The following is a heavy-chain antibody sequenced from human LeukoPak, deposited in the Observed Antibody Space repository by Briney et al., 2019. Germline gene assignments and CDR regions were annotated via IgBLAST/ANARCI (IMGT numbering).Heavy chain of an antibody. CDR3: ARGVDY. J-gene: IGHJ4*02. CDR1: GFTFSTYE. Sequence: GGSLRLSXAASGFTFSTYEMNWVRQAPGKGLEWLSYISGSATTIYYADSVKGRFTISRDNAKNSLYLQMNSLRADDSAVYYCARGVDYWGQGTLVTVSS. CDR2: ISGSATTI. V-gene: IGHV3-48*03.